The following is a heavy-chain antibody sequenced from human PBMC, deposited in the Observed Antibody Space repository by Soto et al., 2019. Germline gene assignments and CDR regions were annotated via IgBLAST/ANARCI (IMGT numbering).Heavy chain of an antibody. D-gene: IGHD4-17*01. Sequence: QVQLVQSGAEVEKPGSSVKVSCKASGGTFSSYAISWVRQAPGPGLEWMGGIIPIFGTANYAQKFQGRVTITVDKSTSTAYMELSSLRSEDTDVYYCASGPSTYQYDYGEYVMFSHYFDYWGQGTLVTVSS. CDR2: IIPIFGTA. J-gene: IGHJ4*02. CDR3: ASGPSTYQYDYGEYVMFSHYFDY. V-gene: IGHV1-69*06. CDR1: GGTFSSYA.